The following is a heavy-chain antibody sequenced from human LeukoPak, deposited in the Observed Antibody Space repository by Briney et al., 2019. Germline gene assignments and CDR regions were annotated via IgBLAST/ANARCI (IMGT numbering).Heavy chain of an antibody. CDR1: GGSIDSNS. Sequence: SETLSLTCTVSGGSIDSNSWTWIRQPPGKGLEWIGYIYYSGTTNYNPSLKSRVTMSADMSKNQFSLKLSSATAADTAVYYCARRSSSWKNWFDPWGQGTLVTVSS. CDR2: IYYSGTT. D-gene: IGHD6-13*01. V-gene: IGHV4-59*01. J-gene: IGHJ5*02. CDR3: ARRSSSWKNWFDP.